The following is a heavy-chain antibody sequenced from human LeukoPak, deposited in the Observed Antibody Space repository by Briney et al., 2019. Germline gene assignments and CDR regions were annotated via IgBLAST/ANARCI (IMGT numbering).Heavy chain of an antibody. D-gene: IGHD2-8*01. J-gene: IGHJ3*02. CDR1: GGSISSGDYY. CDR3: ARGILINTFDI. Sequence: SETLSLTCTVSGGSISSGDYYWSWIRQPPGKGLGWIGYIYYSGSTFYNPSLKSRVTMLVDTSKNQFSLKLNSVAAADAAVYYCARGILINTFDIWGQGTMVTVSS. V-gene: IGHV4-30-4*01. CDR2: IYYSGST.